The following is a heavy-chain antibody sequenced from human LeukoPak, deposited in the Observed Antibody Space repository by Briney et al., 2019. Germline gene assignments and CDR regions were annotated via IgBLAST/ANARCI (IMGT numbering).Heavy chain of an antibody. CDR1: GGTFSSYA. CDR3: ARDGGGLHLTPTDAFDI. D-gene: IGHD4-11*01. Sequence: GASVKVSCKASGGTFSSYAISWVRQAPGQGLEWMGGIIPIFGTANYAQKFQGRVTITADESTSTAYMELSSLRSEDTAVYYCARDGGGLHLTPTDAFDIWGQGTMVTVSS. J-gene: IGHJ3*02. V-gene: IGHV1-69*13. CDR2: IIPIFGTA.